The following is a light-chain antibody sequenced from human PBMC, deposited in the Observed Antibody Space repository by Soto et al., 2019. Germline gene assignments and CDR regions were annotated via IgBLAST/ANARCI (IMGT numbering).Light chain of an antibody. CDR2: GAS. CDR3: QQYASSPLT. CDR1: QSGRSNY. J-gene: IGKJ4*01. Sequence: EIGLTQAPGTLSLSSGERATLSCRARQSGRSNYLAWYQQKPGQAPRLQIYGASSRATGIPDRFAGSGSGTDFTLIISRLEPEDFAVYYCQQYASSPLTFGGGTKVEIK. V-gene: IGKV3-20*01.